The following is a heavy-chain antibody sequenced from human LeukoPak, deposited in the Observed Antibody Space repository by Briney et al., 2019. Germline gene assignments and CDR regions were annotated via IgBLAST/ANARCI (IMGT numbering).Heavy chain of an antibody. CDR2: IIPIFGTA. J-gene: IGHJ3*02. D-gene: IGHD5-18*01. CDR3: ARPRIRARDDAFDI. Sequence: SVKVSCKASGGTFSSYAISWVRQVPGQGLEWMGGIIPIFGTANYAQKFQGRVTITTDESTSTAYMELSSLRSEDTAVYYCARPRIRARDDAFDIWGQGTMVTVSS. CDR1: GGTFSSYA. V-gene: IGHV1-69*05.